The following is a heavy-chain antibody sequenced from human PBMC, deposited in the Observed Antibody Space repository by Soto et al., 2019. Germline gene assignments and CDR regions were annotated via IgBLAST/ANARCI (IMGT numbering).Heavy chain of an antibody. D-gene: IGHD1-1*01. CDR2: ISWNSDDR. V-gene: IGHV3-9*01. J-gene: IGHJ4*01. Sequence: EVQLVESGGGLVQPGRSLRLSCAASGFIFDDYAMHWVRQVPGKGLEWVSGISWNSDDRAYADSVKGRFTISRDNAKNALYLQINSLRAEDTAFYYCGKQNEFYFDYWGQGTLVTVSS. CDR1: GFIFDDYA. CDR3: GKQNEFYFDY.